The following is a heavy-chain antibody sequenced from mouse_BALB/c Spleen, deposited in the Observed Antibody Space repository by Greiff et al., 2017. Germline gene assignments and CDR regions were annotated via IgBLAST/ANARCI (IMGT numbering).Heavy chain of an antibody. J-gene: IGHJ3*01. CDR1: GFNIKDYY. CDR2: IDPENGDT. D-gene: IGHD1-1*01. V-gene: IGHV14-4*02. Sequence: VQLQQSGAELVRSGASVKLSCTASGFNIKDYYMHWVKQRPEQGLEWIGWIDPENGDTEYAPKFQGKATMTADTSSNTAYLQLSSLTSEDTAVYYCNAHGSSSRFAYWGQGTLVTVSA. CDR3: NAHGSSSRFAY.